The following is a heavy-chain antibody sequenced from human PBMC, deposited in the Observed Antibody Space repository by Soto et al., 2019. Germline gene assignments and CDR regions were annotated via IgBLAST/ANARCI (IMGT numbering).Heavy chain of an antibody. V-gene: IGHV3-23*01. D-gene: IGHD3-3*01. CDR3: AKPVTIFGVVAYYFDY. CDR2: ISGSGGST. CDR1: GFTFSSYA. J-gene: IGHJ4*02. Sequence: GGALRLSCAASGFTFSSYAMSWVRQSPGKGLEWVSAISGSGGSTYYADSVKGRITISRDNSKNTLYLQMNSLRAEDTAVYYCAKPVTIFGVVAYYFDYWGQGTLVTVS.